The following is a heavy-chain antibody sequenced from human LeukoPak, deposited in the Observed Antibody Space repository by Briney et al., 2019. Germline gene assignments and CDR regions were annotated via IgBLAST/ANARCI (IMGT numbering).Heavy chain of an antibody. Sequence: SVKVSCMASGNSISNYAVSWVRQAPGQGFEWMGGIIPIFGTANYAQKFQGRVTITADQSTSTTYMALSSLKSEDTATYYCTTRACHAGGCSSSFYYYYGLHFWGQGTTVSVSS. V-gene: IGHV1-69*13. J-gene: IGHJ3*01. CDR1: GNSISNYA. CDR2: IIPIFGTA. D-gene: IGHD3-16*01. CDR3: TTRACHAGGCSSSFYYYYGLHF.